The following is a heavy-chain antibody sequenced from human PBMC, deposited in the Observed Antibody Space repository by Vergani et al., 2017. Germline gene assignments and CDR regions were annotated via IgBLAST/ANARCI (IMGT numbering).Heavy chain of an antibody. Sequence: EVQLLESGGGLVQPGGSLRLSCAASGFTFSSYAMSWVRQAPGKGLEWVSAIGGSGGRTYYADSVKGRFTISRDNSKNTLYLQMNSLRAEDTAVYYCAKEVVVVPAARDWFDPWGQGTLVTVSS. CDR3: AKEVVVVPAARDWFDP. V-gene: IGHV3-23*01. CDR1: GFTFSSYA. D-gene: IGHD2-2*01. CDR2: IGGSGGRT. J-gene: IGHJ5*02.